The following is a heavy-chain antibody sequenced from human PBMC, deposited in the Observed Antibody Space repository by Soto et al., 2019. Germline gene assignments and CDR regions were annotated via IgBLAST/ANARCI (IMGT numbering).Heavy chain of an antibody. CDR3: ARDYGDYVIDY. D-gene: IGHD4-17*01. J-gene: IGHJ4*02. V-gene: IGHV4-59*01. CDR1: GGSISSYY. Sequence: SETLSLTCTVSGGSISSYYWSWIRQPPGKGLEWIGYIYYSGSTNYNPSLKSRVTISVDTSKNQFSLKLSSVTAADTAVYYCARDYGDYVIDYWGQGSLVPVSS. CDR2: IYYSGST.